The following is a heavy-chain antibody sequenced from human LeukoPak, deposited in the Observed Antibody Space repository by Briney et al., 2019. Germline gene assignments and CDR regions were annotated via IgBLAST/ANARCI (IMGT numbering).Heavy chain of an antibody. Sequence: PGGSLRLSCAASGFTVSSNYMSWVRQAPGKGLEWVSVIYSGGSTYYADSVKGRFTISRDNAKNSLYLQMNSLRAEDTAVYYCARDPSEYSSSYRSWYFDYWGQGTLVTVSS. CDR1: GFTVSSNY. D-gene: IGHD6-6*01. J-gene: IGHJ4*02. CDR3: ARDPSEYSSSYRSWYFDY. V-gene: IGHV3-66*01. CDR2: IYSGGST.